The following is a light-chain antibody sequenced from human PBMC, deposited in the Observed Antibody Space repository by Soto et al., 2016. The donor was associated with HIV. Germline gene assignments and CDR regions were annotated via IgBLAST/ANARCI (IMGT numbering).Light chain of an antibody. Sequence: DIQMTQSPSSLSTSVGDRVTITCRASQGIGNDLGWYQQKPGKAPKRLIYAASSLQSGVPLRFSGSGSGTEFTLTISSLQPEDFATYYCLQHNSYPYTFGLGDQAGDQT. V-gene: IGKV1-17*01. CDR3: LQHNSYPYT. CDR1: QGIGND. CDR2: AAS. J-gene: IGKJ2*01.